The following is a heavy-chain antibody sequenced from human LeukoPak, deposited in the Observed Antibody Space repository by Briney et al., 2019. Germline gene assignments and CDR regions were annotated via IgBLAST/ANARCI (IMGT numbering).Heavy chain of an antibody. CDR2: ISYDGSNK. D-gene: IGHD3/OR15-3a*01. V-gene: IGHV3-30*18. CDR3: AKDRDSYYYYGMDV. Sequence: GRSLRLSCAASGFTFSSYGMHWVRQAPGKGLAWVAVISYDGSNKYYADSVKGRFTISRDNYKTTLYLQMNSLRAEDTAVYYCAKDRDSYYYYGMDVWGQGTTVTVSS. CDR1: GFTFSSYG. J-gene: IGHJ6*02.